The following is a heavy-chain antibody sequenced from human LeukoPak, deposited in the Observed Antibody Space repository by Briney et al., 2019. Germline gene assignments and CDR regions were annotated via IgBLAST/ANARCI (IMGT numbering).Heavy chain of an antibody. D-gene: IGHD5-18*01. Sequence: SETLSLTCTVSGGSISSGSYYWSWIRQPARKGLEWIGRIYTSGSTNYNPSLKSRVTISVDTSKNQFSLKLSSVPAADTAVYYCARAGYSYGYWIFDYWGQGTLVTVSS. J-gene: IGHJ4*02. CDR3: ARAGYSYGYWIFDY. CDR2: IYTSGST. V-gene: IGHV4-61*02. CDR1: GGSISSGSYY.